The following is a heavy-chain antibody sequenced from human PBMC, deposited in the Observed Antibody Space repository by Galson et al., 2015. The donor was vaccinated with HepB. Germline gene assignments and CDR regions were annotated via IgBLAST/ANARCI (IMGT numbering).Heavy chain of an antibody. D-gene: IGHD7-27*01. CDR2: INPNSGGT. V-gene: IGHV1-2*04. CDR3: ARDSAWGSRAFDI. Sequence: SVKVSCKASGYTFTGYYMRWVRQAPGQGLEWMGWINPNSGGTNYAQKFQGWVTMTRDTSISTAYMELSRLRSDDTAVYYCARDSAWGSRAFDIWGQGTMVTVSS. J-gene: IGHJ3*02. CDR1: GYTFTGYY.